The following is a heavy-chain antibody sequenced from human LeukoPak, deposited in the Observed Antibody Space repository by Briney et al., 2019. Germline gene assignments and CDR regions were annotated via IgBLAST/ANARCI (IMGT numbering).Heavy chain of an antibody. Sequence: SETLSLTCTVSGGSISSSSYYWGWIRQPPGKGLEWIGSIYYSGSTYYNPSLKSRVTISVDTSKNQFSLKLSSVTAADTAVYYCARDHYYDSSGYYSEDDALDIWGQGTMVTVSS. V-gene: IGHV4-39*07. J-gene: IGHJ3*02. CDR1: GGSISSSSYY. D-gene: IGHD3-22*01. CDR2: IYYSGST. CDR3: ARDHYYDSSGYYSEDDALDI.